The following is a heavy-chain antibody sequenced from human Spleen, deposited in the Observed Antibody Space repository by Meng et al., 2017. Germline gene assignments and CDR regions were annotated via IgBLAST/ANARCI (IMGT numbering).Heavy chain of an antibody. CDR1: DDSISSYY. J-gene: IGHJ4*02. D-gene: IGHD3-9*01. CDR2: IYYSGST. V-gene: IGHV4-59*01. CDR3: ARGFAAGYPDY. Sequence: SEILSFTCTVSDDSISSYYWSWIRQPPGKGLEWIGYIYYSGSTNYNPSLKSRVTISVDTSKNQFSLKLISVTAADAAVYYCARGFAAGYPDYWGQGTLVTVSS.